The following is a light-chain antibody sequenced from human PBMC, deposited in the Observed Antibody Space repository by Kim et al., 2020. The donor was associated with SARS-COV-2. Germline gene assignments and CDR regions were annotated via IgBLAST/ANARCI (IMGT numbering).Light chain of an antibody. V-gene: IGKV1-9*01. J-gene: IGKJ4*01. CDR1: QGISSY. CDR3: QQLKAYPLT. Sequence: ASVGDRVTTTWRASQGISSYLAWDQQKPGKAPKLLIYGASTLQSGVPSRFSGSGSGTEFTLTISSLQPEEFATYYCQQLKAYPLTFGGGTKVDIK. CDR2: GAS.